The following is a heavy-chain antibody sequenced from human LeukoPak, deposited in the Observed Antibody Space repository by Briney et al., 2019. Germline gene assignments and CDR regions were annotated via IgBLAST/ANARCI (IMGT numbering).Heavy chain of an antibody. Sequence: SETLSLTCNVSGGSITNEYWTWIRQPPGKGLEWIGEINHSGSTNYNPSLKSRVTISVDTSKNQFSLKLSSVTAADTAVYYCARGLGYCSSTSCETWGQGTLVTVSS. V-gene: IGHV4-34*01. CDR3: ARGLGYCSSTSCET. CDR2: INHSGST. CDR1: GGSITNEY. J-gene: IGHJ5*02. D-gene: IGHD2-2*01.